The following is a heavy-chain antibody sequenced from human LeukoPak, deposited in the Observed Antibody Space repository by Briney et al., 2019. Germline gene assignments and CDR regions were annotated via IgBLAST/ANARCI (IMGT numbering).Heavy chain of an antibody. CDR3: ARVDILTGSDACDF. Sequence: ASVKVSCKASGYTFTDYYMHWVRQAPGQGLEWMGWINPNIGGTNYAQKFQGRVTMTRDTSISTAYMELSRLRSDDTAVYYCARVDILTGSDACDFWGQGTMVTVSS. V-gene: IGHV1-2*02. D-gene: IGHD3-9*01. CDR2: INPNIGGT. CDR1: GYTFTDYY. J-gene: IGHJ3*01.